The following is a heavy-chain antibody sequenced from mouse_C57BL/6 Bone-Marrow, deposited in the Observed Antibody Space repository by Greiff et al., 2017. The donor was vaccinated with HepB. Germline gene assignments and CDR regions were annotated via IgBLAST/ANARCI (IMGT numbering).Heavy chain of an antibody. CDR1: GFTFSDYG. Sequence: EVMLVESGGGLVKPGGSLKLSCAASGFTFSDYGMHWVRQAPEKGLEWVAYISSGSSTIYYADTVKGRFTIARDNANNTLFLQMTSVRSEDTAMYYCARPLAGTGFDYWGQGTTLTVSS. CDR2: ISSGSSTI. D-gene: IGHD3-3*01. J-gene: IGHJ2*01. V-gene: IGHV5-17*01. CDR3: ARPLAGTGFDY.